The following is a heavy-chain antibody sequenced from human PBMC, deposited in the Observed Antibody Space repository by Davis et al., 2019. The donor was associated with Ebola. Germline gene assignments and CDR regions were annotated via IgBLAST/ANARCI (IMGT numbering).Heavy chain of an antibody. V-gene: IGHV3-33*08. D-gene: IGHD3-3*01. CDR2: IRYDGSNE. Sequence: PGGSLRLSCAASGFTFTSHAIYWVRQAPGKGLEWVAFIRYDGSNEYYADSVKGRFTVSRDNAKNSLYLEMNSLRDEDTAVYYCARLFGVIPVFDYWGQGTLVTVSS. CDR3: ARLFGVIPVFDY. J-gene: IGHJ4*02. CDR1: GFTFTSHA.